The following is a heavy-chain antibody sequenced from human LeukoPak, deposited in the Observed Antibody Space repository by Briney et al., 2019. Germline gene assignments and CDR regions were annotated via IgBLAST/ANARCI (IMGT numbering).Heavy chain of an antibody. CDR3: ARGGGQERRFGY. CDR2: INHSGST. Sequence: PSETLSLTCAVYGGSFSGYYWSWIRQPPGKGLEWIGEINHSGSTNYNPSLKSRVTISVDTSKNQFSLKLSSVTAADTAVYYCARGGGQERRFGYWGQGTLVTVSS. J-gene: IGHJ4*02. CDR1: GGSFSGYY. D-gene: IGHD1-1*01. V-gene: IGHV4-34*01.